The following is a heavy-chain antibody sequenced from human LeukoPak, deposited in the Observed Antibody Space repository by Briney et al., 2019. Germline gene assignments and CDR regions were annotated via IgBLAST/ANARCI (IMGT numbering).Heavy chain of an antibody. D-gene: IGHD4-17*01. V-gene: IGHV3-33*01. J-gene: IGHJ6*02. Sequence: PGGSLRLSCAASGFTFSSYGMHWVRQAPGKGLEWVAVIWYDGSNKYYADSVKGRFTISRDNSKNTLYLQMNSLRAEDTAVYYCARGRYGDYGMDVWGQGTMVTVSS. CDR2: IWYDGSNK. CDR1: GFTFSSYG. CDR3: ARGRYGDYGMDV.